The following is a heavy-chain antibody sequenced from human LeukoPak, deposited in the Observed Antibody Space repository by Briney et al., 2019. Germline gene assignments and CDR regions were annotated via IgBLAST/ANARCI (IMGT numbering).Heavy chain of an antibody. V-gene: IGHV3-21*01. Sequence: GGSLRLSCAASGFTFSSYSMNWVRQAPGKGLEWVSSISGSSSYIYYADSVKGRFTISRDNAKNSLYLQMNSLRAEDTAVYYCARPAYCGGNCYYFPDYWGQGTLVTVSS. J-gene: IGHJ4*02. D-gene: IGHD2-21*02. CDR3: ARPAYCGGNCYYFPDY. CDR2: ISGSSSYI. CDR1: GFTFSSYS.